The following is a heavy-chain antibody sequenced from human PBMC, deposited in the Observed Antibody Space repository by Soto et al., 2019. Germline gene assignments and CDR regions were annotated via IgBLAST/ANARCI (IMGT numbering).Heavy chain of an antibody. CDR1: GFTFSSYA. V-gene: IGHV3-23*01. CDR2: ISVSGGST. J-gene: IGHJ6*02. Sequence: PGGSLRLSCAASGFTFSSYAMSWVRQAPGKGLEWVSAISVSGGSTYYADSVKGRFTISRDNSKNTLYLQMNSLRAEDTAVYYCAKEKGGDYYYGLDVWGQGTTVTVSS. CDR3: AKEKGGDYYYGLDV. D-gene: IGHD2-15*01.